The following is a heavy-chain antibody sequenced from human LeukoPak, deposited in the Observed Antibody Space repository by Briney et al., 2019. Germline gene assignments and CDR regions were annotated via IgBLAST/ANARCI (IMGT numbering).Heavy chain of an antibody. J-gene: IGHJ6*03. CDR3: ARVVDFYFYMDV. Sequence: SETLSLTCAVSGASIKRGTYYWSWIRQPAGKGLEWIGEVYHRESTQYNPSLKSRVTISMDKSNNQFSLKLSSVTAADTAVYYCARVVDFYFYMDVWGKGTTVTVSS. CDR2: VYHREST. CDR1: GASIKRGTYY. V-gene: IGHV4-61*10. D-gene: IGHD3-16*02.